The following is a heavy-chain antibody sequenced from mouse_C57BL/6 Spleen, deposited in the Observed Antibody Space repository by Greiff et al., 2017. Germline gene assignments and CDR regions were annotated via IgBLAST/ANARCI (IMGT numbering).Heavy chain of an antibody. V-gene: IGHV1-64*01. CDR1: GYTFTSYR. CDR2: IHPKSGST. Sequence: QVQLLQPDAELVKPGASVKLSCKASGYTFTSYRMHWVKQRPGQGLEWIGMIHPKSGSTNYNEKFKSKATLTVDKSSSPAYMQLCSLSSVDSSVYCCSRVGRRGYYFDYWGQGTTLTVSS. CDR3: SRVGRRGYYFDY. J-gene: IGHJ2*01.